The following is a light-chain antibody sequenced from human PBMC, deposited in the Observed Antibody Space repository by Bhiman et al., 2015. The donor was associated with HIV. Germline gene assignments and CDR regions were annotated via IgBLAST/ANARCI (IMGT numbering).Light chain of an antibody. CDR2: DVS. CDR1: SNDVGGYDY. CDR3: CSYAGSYTYV. V-gene: IGLV2-11*01. Sequence: QSALTQPASVSGSPGQSITISCTGTSNDVGGYDYVSWYQKHPGKAPKLMIYDVSKRPSGVPDRFSGSKSGNTASLTISGLQAEDEADYYCCSYAGSYTYVFGTGTKVTVL. J-gene: IGLJ1*01.